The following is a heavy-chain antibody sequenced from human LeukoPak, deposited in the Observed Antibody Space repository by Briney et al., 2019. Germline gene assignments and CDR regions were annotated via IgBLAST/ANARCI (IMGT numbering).Heavy chain of an antibody. CDR2: IYYSGST. J-gene: IGHJ3*02. D-gene: IGHD3-16*01. CDR3: ARVTTNVWHAFDI. Sequence: SETLSLTCTVSGGSISSSRYYWGWIRQPPGKGLEWIGSIYYSGSTYYNPSLKSRVTISVDTSKNQFSLKLSSVTAADTAVYYCARVTTNVWHAFDIWGQGTMVTVSS. CDR1: GGSISSSRYY. V-gene: IGHV4-39*01.